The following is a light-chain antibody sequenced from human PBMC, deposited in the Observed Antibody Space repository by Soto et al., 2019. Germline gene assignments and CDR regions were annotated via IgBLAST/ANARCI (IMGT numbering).Light chain of an antibody. CDR3: QQYNDNWPT. V-gene: IGKV3-15*01. J-gene: IGKJ1*01. CDR1: QSVGSN. Sequence: DMVITQSPATLSVSPGERATLSCRASQSVGSNLAWYQQEPGQAPRLLIYAASTRATGIPARFSGSGSGTEFTLTISSLQSEDFAVYYCQQYNDNWPTFGQGTKVDIK. CDR2: AAS.